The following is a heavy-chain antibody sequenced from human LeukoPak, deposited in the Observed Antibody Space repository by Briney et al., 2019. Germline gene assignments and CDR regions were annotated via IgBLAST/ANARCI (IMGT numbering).Heavy chain of an antibody. CDR2: ISAYNGNT. CDR1: GYTFTGYG. Sequence: ASVKVSCKASGYTFTGYGISWVRQAPGQGLEWMGWISAYNGNTNYAQKLQGRVTMTTDTSTSTAYMELRSLRSDDTAVYYCAKDLVSGIAAAAYYFDYWGQGTLVTVSS. D-gene: IGHD6-13*01. CDR3: AKDLVSGIAAAAYYFDY. J-gene: IGHJ4*02. V-gene: IGHV1-18*01.